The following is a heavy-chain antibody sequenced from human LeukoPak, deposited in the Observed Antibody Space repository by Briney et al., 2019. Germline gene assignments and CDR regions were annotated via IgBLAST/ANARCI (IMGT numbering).Heavy chain of an antibody. CDR2: IYYSGST. J-gene: IGHJ4*02. CDR3: ARVTAFDDHRLDH. Sequence: PSETLSLTCTVSGGSISSSSYYWGWIRQPPGKGLEWIGSIYYSGSTYYNPSLKSRVTISVDTSKNQFSLKLSSVTAADTAVYYCARVTAFDDHRLDHWGQGTLVTVSS. CDR1: GGSISSSSYY. D-gene: IGHD1-14*01. V-gene: IGHV4-39*07.